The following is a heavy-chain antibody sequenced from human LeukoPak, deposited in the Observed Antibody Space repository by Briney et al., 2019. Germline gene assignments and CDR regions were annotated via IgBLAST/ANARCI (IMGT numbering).Heavy chain of an antibody. CDR1: GGSFSGYY. Sequence: SETQSLTCAVYGGSFSGYYWSWIRQPPGKGLEWIGEINHSGSTNYNPSLKSRVTISVDTSKNQFSLKLSSVTAADTAVYYCARGPGYEGYNNYLFDYWGQGTLVTVSS. V-gene: IGHV4-34*01. J-gene: IGHJ4*02. CDR2: INHSGST. CDR3: ARGPGYEGYNNYLFDY. D-gene: IGHD4-11*01.